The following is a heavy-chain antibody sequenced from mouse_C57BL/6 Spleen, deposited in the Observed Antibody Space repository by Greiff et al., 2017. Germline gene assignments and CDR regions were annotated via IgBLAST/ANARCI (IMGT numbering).Heavy chain of an antibody. D-gene: IGHD2-5*01. CDR2: INPRNGGT. CDR3: ARLYSNNGYAMDY. J-gene: IGHJ4*01. Sequence: QVQLQQPGTELVKPGASVKLSCKASGYTFTSYWMHWVKQRPGQGLEWIGNINPRNGGTIYNEKFKSKATLTVDKSSSTAYMQLRSLTSEDSAVYYGARLYSNNGYAMDYWGQGTTLTVSS. CDR1: GYTFTSYW. V-gene: IGHV1-53*01.